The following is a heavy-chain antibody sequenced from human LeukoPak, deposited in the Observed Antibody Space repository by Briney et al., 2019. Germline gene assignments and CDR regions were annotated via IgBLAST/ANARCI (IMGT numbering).Heavy chain of an antibody. Sequence: PGGSLRLSCAASGFTFAKYAMTWVRKAPGRGLEPVQPIPGSGDRTYYANSAKGRFTISRDNSRNTLYLQMNSLRADDTAIYYCAKEPGSDVRNWYGAYDIWGQGTVVTVSS. CDR3: AKEPGSDVRNWYGAYDI. J-gene: IGHJ3*02. D-gene: IGHD6-13*01. V-gene: IGHV3-23*01. CDR2: IPGSGDRT. CDR1: GFTFAKYA.